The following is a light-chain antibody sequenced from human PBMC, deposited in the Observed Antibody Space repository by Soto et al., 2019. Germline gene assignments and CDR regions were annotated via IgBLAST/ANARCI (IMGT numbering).Light chain of an antibody. CDR3: SSYGGSNNLYV. Sequence: QSVLTQPPSASGSPGQSVTISCTGTSSDIGGYKYVSWYQQHPGKAPKLMIYEVSKRPSGVPDRFSGSKSGNTASLTVSGLQAEDEADYYCSSYGGSNNLYVFGTGTKVTVL. J-gene: IGLJ1*01. CDR1: SSDIGGYKY. V-gene: IGLV2-8*01. CDR2: EVS.